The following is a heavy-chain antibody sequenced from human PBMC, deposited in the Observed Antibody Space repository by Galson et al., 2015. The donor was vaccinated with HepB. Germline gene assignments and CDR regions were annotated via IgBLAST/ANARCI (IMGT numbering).Heavy chain of an antibody. CDR2: ISAYNGNT. CDR3: ARVDIVVVVAAVYGMDV. V-gene: IGHV1-18*01. D-gene: IGHD2-15*01. CDR1: GYTFTSYG. Sequence: KKPGASVKVSCKASGYTFTSYGISWVRQAPGQGLEWMGWISAYNGNTNYAQKLQGRVTMTTDTSTSTAYMELRSLRSDDTAVYYCARVDIVVVVAAVYGMDVWGQGTTVTVSS. J-gene: IGHJ6*02.